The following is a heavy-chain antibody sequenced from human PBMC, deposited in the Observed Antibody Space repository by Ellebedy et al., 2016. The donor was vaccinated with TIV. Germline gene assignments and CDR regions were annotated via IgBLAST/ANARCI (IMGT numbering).Heavy chain of an antibody. D-gene: IGHD3-10*02. CDR1: GVSVNSANYN. V-gene: IGHV4-61*03. CDR2: IYSSGST. Sequence: MPSETLSLTCTVSGVSVNSANYNWSWIRQPPGPGLVWIGYIYSSGSTDYKPSLKTRVTISVDTSKNHFSLNLKSVTAADTAVYFCSGAYARAPPHHWGQGTLVTVSS. J-gene: IGHJ5*02. CDR3: SGAYARAPPHH.